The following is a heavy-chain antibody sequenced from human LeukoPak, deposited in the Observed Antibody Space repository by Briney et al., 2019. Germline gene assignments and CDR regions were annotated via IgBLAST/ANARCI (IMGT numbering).Heavy chain of an antibody. V-gene: IGHV1-69*13. Sequence: SVKVSCTASGGTFSIYAISWVRQAPGQGLEWMGGIIPIFGTANYAQKFQGRVTITADESTSTAYMELSSLRSEDTAVYYCASCSGSDNWFDPWGQGTLVTVSS. J-gene: IGHJ5*02. D-gene: IGHD3-10*02. CDR1: GGTFSIYA. CDR3: ASCSGSDNWFDP. CDR2: IIPIFGTA.